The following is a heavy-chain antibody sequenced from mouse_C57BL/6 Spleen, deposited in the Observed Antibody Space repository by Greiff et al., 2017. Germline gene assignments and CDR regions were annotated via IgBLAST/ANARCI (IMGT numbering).Heavy chain of an antibody. D-gene: IGHD3-1*01. V-gene: IGHV5-4*01. Sequence: DVQLQESGGGLVKPGGSLKLSCAASGFTFSSYAMSWVRQTPEKRLEWVATISDGGSYTYYPDNVKGRFTISRDNAKNNLYLQMSHLKSEDTAMYYCARDPGYGWFAYWGQGTLVTVSA. CDR3: ARDPGYGWFAY. CDR2: ISDGGSYT. CDR1: GFTFSSYA. J-gene: IGHJ3*01.